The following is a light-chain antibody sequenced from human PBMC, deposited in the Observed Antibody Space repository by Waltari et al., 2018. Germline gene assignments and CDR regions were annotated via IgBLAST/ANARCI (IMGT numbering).Light chain of an antibody. J-gene: IGKJ4*01. V-gene: IGKV4-1*01. CDR3: QQYSSTPLT. Sequence: DIVMPQSPDSLAVSLGERATINCKSSQSLLFHANNKNYLAWYQQRPGHPPNLLISWASTRESGVPDRFSGSGSGTDFTLTISSLQAEDVAVYYCQQYSSTPLTFGGGTKVEIK. CDR1: QSLLFHANNKNY. CDR2: WAS.